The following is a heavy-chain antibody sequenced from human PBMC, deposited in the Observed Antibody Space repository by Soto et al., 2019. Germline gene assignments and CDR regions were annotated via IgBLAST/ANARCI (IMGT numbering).Heavy chain of an antibody. CDR1: GGSFSGYY. J-gene: IGHJ6*02. Sequence: PSETLSLTCAVYGGSFSGYYWSWIRQPPGKGLEWIGEINHSGSTNYNPSLKSRVTISVDTSKNQFSLKLSSVTAADTAVYYCARGRGDFWSGYSYYYGMDVWGQGTTVTVSS. D-gene: IGHD3-3*01. CDR2: INHSGST. V-gene: IGHV4-34*01. CDR3: ARGRGDFWSGYSYYYGMDV.